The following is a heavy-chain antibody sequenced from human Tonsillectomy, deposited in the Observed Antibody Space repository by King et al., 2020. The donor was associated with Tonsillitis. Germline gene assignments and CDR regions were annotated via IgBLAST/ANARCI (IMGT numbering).Heavy chain of an antibody. J-gene: IGHJ3*02. Sequence: VQLVESGGGLVQPGGSLRLSCAASGFTFSSYWMHWVRQAPGKGLVWVSRIHSDGSSTSYADSVKGRFTISRDNAKNTLYLQMNSLRAEDTAVYYCARSDYSKDAFDIWGQGTMVTVSS. CDR1: GFTFSSYW. D-gene: IGHD4-11*01. V-gene: IGHV3-74*01. CDR2: IHSDGSST. CDR3: ARSDYSKDAFDI.